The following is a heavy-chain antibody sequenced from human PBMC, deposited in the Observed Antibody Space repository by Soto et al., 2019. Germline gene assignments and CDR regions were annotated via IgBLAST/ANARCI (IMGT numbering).Heavy chain of an antibody. V-gene: IGHV5-51*01. CDR1: GYSFTTYW. CDR2: IYPGDSDT. Sequence: PGESLKISCKGSGYSFTTYWIAWVRQMPGKGLEWMGIIYPGDSDTKYSPSFQGQVTISADRSISTAYLQRSSLKASDTAMYYCTRGLGTAVVGDYWGQGTLVTVSS. D-gene: IGHD5-18*01. J-gene: IGHJ4*02. CDR3: TRGLGTAVVGDY.